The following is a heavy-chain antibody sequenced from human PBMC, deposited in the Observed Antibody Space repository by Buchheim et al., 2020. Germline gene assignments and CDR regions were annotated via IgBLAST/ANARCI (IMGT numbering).Heavy chain of an antibody. CDR3: ARRGIHSRSDWYFDL. J-gene: IGHJ2*01. V-gene: IGHV4-59*01. D-gene: IGHD1-26*01. CDR1: GGSISSYY. Sequence: QVQLQESGPGLVKPSETLSLTCTVSGGSISSYYWSWIRQPPGKELEWIGYIYYSGSTNYNPSLKSRVTISVDTSKNQFSLKLSSVTAADTAVYYCARRGIHSRSDWYFDLWGRGTL. CDR2: IYYSGST.